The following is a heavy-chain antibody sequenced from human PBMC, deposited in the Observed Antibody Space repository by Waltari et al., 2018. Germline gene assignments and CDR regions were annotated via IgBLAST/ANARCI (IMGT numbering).Heavy chain of an antibody. Sequence: EVQLLESGGGLVQPGGSLRLSCAASGFTFSSYAMSWVRQAPGKGLEWVSAIIGSGGSTYYADSVKGRFTISRDNSKNTLYLQMNSLRAEDTAVYYCAKPGISYDSSGYYQYWGQGTLVTVSS. CDR1: GFTFSSYA. CDR2: IIGSGGST. V-gene: IGHV3-23*01. CDR3: AKPGISYDSSGYYQY. D-gene: IGHD3-22*01. J-gene: IGHJ4*02.